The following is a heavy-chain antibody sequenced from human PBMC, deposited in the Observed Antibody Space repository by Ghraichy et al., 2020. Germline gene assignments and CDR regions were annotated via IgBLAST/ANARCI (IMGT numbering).Heavy chain of an antibody. CDR1: GGSISSYY. J-gene: IGHJ6*02. CDR3: AGLYYDFWSGYPYYYYGMDV. D-gene: IGHD3-3*01. CDR2: IYYSGST. Sequence: SETLSLTCTVSGGSISSYYWSWIRQPPGKGLEWIGYIYYSGSTNYNPSLKSRVTISVDTSKNQFSLKLSSVTAADTAVYYCAGLYYDFWSGYPYYYYGMDVWGQGTTVTVSS. V-gene: IGHV4-59*01.